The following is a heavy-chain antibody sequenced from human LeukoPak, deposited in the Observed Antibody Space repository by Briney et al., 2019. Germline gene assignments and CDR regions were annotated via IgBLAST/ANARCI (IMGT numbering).Heavy chain of an antibody. J-gene: IGHJ4*02. V-gene: IGHV4-59*08. D-gene: IGHD5-12*01. CDR2: IYYSGST. CDR1: GGXISSYY. Sequence: PSETLSLTCTVSGGXISSYYCSWIRQPPGKGLEWIGYIYYSGSTNYSPSLKSRVTISVDTSKNQFSLKLSSVTAADTAVYYCARQGYSAYEILDYWGQGTLVTVSS. CDR3: ARQGYSAYEILDY.